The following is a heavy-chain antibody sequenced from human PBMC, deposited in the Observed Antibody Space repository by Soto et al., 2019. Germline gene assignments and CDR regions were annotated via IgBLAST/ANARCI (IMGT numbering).Heavy chain of an antibody. CDR1: GYTFTGYY. J-gene: IGHJ6*02. CDR3: ARGWTSPIGLVWYYYGMDV. Sequence: QVQLVQSGAEVKKPGASVKVSCKASGYTFTGYYMHWVRQAPGQGLEWMGWINPNSGGTNYAQKFQGWVTMPRDTXXSXAXXELSRLRSDDTAVYYCARGWTSPIGLVWYYYGMDVWGQGTTVTVSS. V-gene: IGHV1-2*04. CDR2: INPNSGGT. D-gene: IGHD1-1*01.